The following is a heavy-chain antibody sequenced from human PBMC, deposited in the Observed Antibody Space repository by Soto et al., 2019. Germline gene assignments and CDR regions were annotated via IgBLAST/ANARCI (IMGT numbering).Heavy chain of an antibody. CDR1: GFTFSSYA. J-gene: IGHJ4*02. CDR3: ARVGDFWSGYDDY. V-gene: IGHV3-23*01. Sequence: EVQLLESGGGLVQPGGSLRLSCAASGFTFSSYAMSWVRQAPGKGLEWVSAISGSGGSTYYADSVKGRFTISRDNSKNTLYLQMNSLRAEDTAVYYCARVGDFWSGYDDYWGQGTLVTVSS. D-gene: IGHD3-3*01. CDR2: ISGSGGST.